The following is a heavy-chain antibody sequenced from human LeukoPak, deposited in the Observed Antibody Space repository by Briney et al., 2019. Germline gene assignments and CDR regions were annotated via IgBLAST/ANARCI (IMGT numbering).Heavy chain of an antibody. CDR2: ITTSSSYI. CDR3: ARDQTSNS. CDR1: GFTFSSYS. J-gene: IGHJ4*02. Sequence: PGGSLRLSCAASGFTFSSYSMNWVRQAPGKGLEWVSSITTSSSYIYYADSVKGRFTISRDDAKNSLHLQMNSLRAEDTAVYYCARDQTSNSWGQGTLVTVSS. V-gene: IGHV3-21*01.